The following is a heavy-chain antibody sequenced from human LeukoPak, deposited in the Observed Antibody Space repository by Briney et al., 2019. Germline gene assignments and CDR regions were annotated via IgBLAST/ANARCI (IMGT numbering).Heavy chain of an antibody. CDR1: GGSISSGSYY. V-gene: IGHV4-61*02. Sequence: SQTLSLTCTVSGGSISSGSYYWSWIRQPAGKGLEWIGRIYTSGSTNYNPSLKSRVTISVDTSKNQFSLKLSSVTAADTAVYYCASITMVRGVSSYYYYMDVWGKGITVTVSS. D-gene: IGHD3-10*01. CDR2: IYTSGST. J-gene: IGHJ6*03. CDR3: ASITMVRGVSSYYYYMDV.